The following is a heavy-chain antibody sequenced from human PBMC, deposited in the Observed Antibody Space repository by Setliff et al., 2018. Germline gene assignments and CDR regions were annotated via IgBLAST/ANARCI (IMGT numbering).Heavy chain of an antibody. V-gene: IGHV3-43*01. CDR1: GFTFDDHT. Sequence: PGGSLRLSCEASGFTFDDHTMHWVRQAPGRGLEWISIISWDGVSAEYAASVRGRFTISRDNSKNTVYLQMNSLRPEDTAVYYCAKELIEVMMTGLEFWGQGTMVTVSS. D-gene: IGHD3-22*01. CDR3: AKELIEVMMTGLEF. J-gene: IGHJ4*02. CDR2: ISWDGVSA.